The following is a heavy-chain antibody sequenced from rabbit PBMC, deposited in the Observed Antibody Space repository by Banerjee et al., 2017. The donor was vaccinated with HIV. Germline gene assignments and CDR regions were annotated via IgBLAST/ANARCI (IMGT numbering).Heavy chain of an antibody. CDR3: SGYAGYGYPYYFKF. CDR2: IYPGRGGYT. J-gene: IGHJ4*01. Sequence: QEQLEESGGDLVKPEGSLTLTCTASGFSLSISYWICWVRQAPGKGLEWIACIYPGRGGYTYYASWAKGRFTISKTSSTTVTLQMTSLTAADTATYFCSGYAGYGYPYYFKFWGQGTLVTVS. CDR1: GFSLSISYW. V-gene: IGHV1S45*01. D-gene: IGHD7-1*01.